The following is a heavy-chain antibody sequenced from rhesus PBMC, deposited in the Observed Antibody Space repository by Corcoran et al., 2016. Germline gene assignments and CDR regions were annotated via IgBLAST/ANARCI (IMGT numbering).Heavy chain of an antibody. CDR2: IYGSSGST. CDR1: GYSISSGYD. CDR3: ARDPGTVGDY. D-gene: IGHD5-24*01. J-gene: IGHJ4*01. Sequence: QVQLQESGPGVVKPSETLSLTCAVSGYSISSGYDWRWIRQPPGKGLEWIGYIYGSSGSTNYNPSLKNRVTISKDTSKNQFSLKLSSVTAADTAVYYCARDPGTVGDYWGQGVLVTVSS. V-gene: IGHV4-76*01.